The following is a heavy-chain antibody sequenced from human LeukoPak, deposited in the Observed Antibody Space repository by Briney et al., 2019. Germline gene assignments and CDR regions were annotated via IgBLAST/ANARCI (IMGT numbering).Heavy chain of an antibody. J-gene: IGHJ4*02. Sequence: GSLRLSCAASGFTFSNYGIHWVRQAPGKGLEWVSAISGSGGSTYYADSVKGRFTISRDNSKNTLYLQMNSLRAADTAVYYCARGKGTSYLSSFDYWGQGTLVTVSS. CDR3: ARGKGTSYLSSFDY. D-gene: IGHD6-6*01. CDR1: GFTFSNYG. CDR2: ISGSGGST. V-gene: IGHV3-23*01.